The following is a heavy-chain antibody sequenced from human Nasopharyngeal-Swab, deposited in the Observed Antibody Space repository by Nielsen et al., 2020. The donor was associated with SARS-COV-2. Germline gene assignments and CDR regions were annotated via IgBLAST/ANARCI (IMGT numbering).Heavy chain of an antibody. CDR3: AKDRYCGGGTCSSSYFDH. V-gene: IGHV3-23*01. J-gene: IGHJ4*02. CDR1: GFTFRTYA. D-gene: IGHD2-15*01. CDR2: ISGGGGTT. Sequence: GGSLRLSCAVSGFTFRTYAMSWVRQAPGKGLEWISYISGGGGTTKYADSVRGRFTVSRDNSKNTLYLQMSSLRAEDTALYYCAKDRYCGGGTCSSSYFDHWGQGTPASVSS.